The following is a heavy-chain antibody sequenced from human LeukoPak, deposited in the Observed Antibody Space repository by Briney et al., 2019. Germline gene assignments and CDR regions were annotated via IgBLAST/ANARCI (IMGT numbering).Heavy chain of an antibody. CDR2: IYTSGRT. Sequence: PSETLSLTCTASGGTISSYYWSWIRQPAGKGLEWIGRIYTSGRTNYNPSLKSRVTMSVDTSKNQFSLKLSSVTAADTAVYYCARTYYDFWSGYGPFDYWGQGTLVTVSS. CDR3: ARTYYDFWSGYGPFDY. CDR1: GGTISSYY. J-gene: IGHJ4*02. D-gene: IGHD3-3*01. V-gene: IGHV4-4*07.